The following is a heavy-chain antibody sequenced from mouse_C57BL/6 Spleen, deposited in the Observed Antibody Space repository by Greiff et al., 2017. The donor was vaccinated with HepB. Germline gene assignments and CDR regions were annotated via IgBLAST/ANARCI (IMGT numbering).Heavy chain of an antibody. D-gene: IGHD1-2*01. J-gene: IGHJ2*01. CDR1: GYTFTDYE. CDR2: IDPETGGT. Sequence: QVHVKQSGAELVRPGASVTLSCKASGYTFTDYEMHWVKQTPVHGLEWIGAIDPETGGTAYNQKFKGKAILTADKSSSTAYMELRSLTSEDSAVYYCTRSTAFGYWGQGTTLTVSS. V-gene: IGHV1-15*01. CDR3: TRSTAFGY.